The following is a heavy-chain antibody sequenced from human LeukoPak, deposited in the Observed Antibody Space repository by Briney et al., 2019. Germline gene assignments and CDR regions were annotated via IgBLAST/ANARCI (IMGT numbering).Heavy chain of an antibody. Sequence: GGSLRLSCAASGFNFSNYNMNWVRQAPEKGLEWVSYISSSSSTIYYADTVKGRFTISRDNAKNSLYLQMNSLRAEDTAVYYCANGYCSTTSCSNYYYYMDVWGKGTTVTVSS. D-gene: IGHD2-2*01. CDR1: GFNFSNYN. CDR2: ISSSSSTI. J-gene: IGHJ6*03. CDR3: ANGYCSTTSCSNYYYYMDV. V-gene: IGHV3-48*01.